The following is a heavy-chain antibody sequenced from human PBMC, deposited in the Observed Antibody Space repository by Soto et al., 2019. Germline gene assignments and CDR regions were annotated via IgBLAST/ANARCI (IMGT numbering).Heavy chain of an antibody. Sequence: EVQLVESGGGLAQPGGSLRLSCAASGFTFSSYEMIWVRQAPGKGLEWVSYISTSGSTIYYADSVKGRFTISRDNDKNSLHLQMNSLRAEDTAVYYCARENSPAGMDVWGQGTTVTVSS. J-gene: IGHJ6*02. V-gene: IGHV3-48*03. CDR3: ARENSPAGMDV. CDR2: ISTSGSTI. D-gene: IGHD6-13*01. CDR1: GFTFSSYE.